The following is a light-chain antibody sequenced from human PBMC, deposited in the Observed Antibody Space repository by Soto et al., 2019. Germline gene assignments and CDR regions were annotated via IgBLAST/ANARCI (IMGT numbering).Light chain of an antibody. J-gene: IGLJ3*02. CDR1: RYNIGSKT. CDR3: AAWDDSLNGWV. V-gene: IGLV1-44*01. CDR2: SNN. Sequence: QSVLTQPPSASGTPGQRVTISGSESRYNIGSKTVYWYQHLPGTAPKLLIYSNNQRPSGVPDRFSGSKSGTSASLAISGLQAEDEADYYCAAWDDSLNGWVFGGGTKLTVL.